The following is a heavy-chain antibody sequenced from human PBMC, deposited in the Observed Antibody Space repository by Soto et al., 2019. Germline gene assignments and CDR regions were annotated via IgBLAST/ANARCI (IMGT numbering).Heavy chain of an antibody. CDR3: ARGDGLGELSSTLDY. CDR1: GFTFNTYA. V-gene: IGHV3-30*04. D-gene: IGHD3-16*02. CDR2: ISYDGRNK. J-gene: IGHJ4*02. Sequence: QVQLVESGGGVVQPGRSLRLSCAASGFTFNTYAMHWVRQTPGKGLEWVAVISYDGRNKYYADSVKGRFTISRDNSKNTLYLQMNSLRAEDTAVYYCARGDGLGELSSTLDYWGQVTRVTVSS.